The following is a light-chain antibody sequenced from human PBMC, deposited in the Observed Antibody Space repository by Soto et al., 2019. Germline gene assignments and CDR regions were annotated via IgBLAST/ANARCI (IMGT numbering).Light chain of an antibody. CDR2: EVS. CDR3: SSYTSRNTYV. V-gene: IGLV2-14*01. CDR1: SSDVGGYNY. J-gene: IGLJ1*01. Sequence: QSVLTQPASVSGSPGQSITICCTGTSSDVGGYNYVSWYQHHPGKAPKLMIYEVSNRPSGVSKRFSGSKSGNTASLTISGLQAEDEADYFCSSYTSRNTYVFGTGTKVTVL.